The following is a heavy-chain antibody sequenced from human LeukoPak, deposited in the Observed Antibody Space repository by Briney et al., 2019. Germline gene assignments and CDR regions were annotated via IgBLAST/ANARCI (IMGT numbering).Heavy chain of an antibody. D-gene: IGHD3-10*01. V-gene: IGHV1-8*01. Sequence: ASVKVSCKASGYTFTSYDINWVRQATGQGIEWMGWMNPNSGNTGYAQKFQGRVTMTRNTSISTAYMELSSLRSEDTAVYYCARCLSQLLWFGELSWFDPWGQGTLVTVSS. CDR2: MNPNSGNT. CDR1: GYTFTSYD. J-gene: IGHJ5*02. CDR3: ARCLSQLLWFGELSWFDP.